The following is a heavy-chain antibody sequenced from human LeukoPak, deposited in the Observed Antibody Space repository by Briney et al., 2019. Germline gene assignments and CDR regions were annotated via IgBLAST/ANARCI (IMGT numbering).Heavy chain of an antibody. J-gene: IGHJ4*02. CDR2: VNTDTHET. Sequence: ASVKVSCKASGYTFNTYGINWVRQAPGQGLEWMGWVNTDTHETYYAQKFQGRITMATDTSTSTAYLELGSLTSDDTAVYYCTTVGGIMVFPFDYWGQGTPVTVSS. D-gene: IGHD2-8*01. V-gene: IGHV1-18*01. CDR3: TTVGGIMVFPFDY. CDR1: GYTFNTYG.